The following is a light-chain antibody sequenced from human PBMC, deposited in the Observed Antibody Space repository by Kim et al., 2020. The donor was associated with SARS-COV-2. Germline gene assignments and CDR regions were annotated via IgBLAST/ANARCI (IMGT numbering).Light chain of an antibody. Sequence: VSPGQTASITCSGDKLGDKYACWYQQKPGQSPVLVIYQNSKRPSGIPERFSGSNSGNTATLTISGTQAMDEADYYCQAWDSSTVVFGGGTKVTVL. CDR2: QNS. CDR3: QAWDSSTVV. V-gene: IGLV3-1*01. J-gene: IGLJ2*01. CDR1: KLGDKY.